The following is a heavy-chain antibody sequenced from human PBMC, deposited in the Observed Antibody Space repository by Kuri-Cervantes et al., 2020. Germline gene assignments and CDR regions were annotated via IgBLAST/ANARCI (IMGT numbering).Heavy chain of an antibody. Sequence: GESLKISCAASGFTFSNAWMSWVRQAPGKGLEWVSYISSSSSTIYYADSVKGRSTISRDNSKNTVYLQMNSLRAEDTAVYYCARDPGHRNGMDVWGQGTTVTVSS. V-gene: IGHV3-48*04. CDR1: GFTFSNAW. CDR3: ARDPGHRNGMDV. CDR2: ISSSSSTI. J-gene: IGHJ6*02.